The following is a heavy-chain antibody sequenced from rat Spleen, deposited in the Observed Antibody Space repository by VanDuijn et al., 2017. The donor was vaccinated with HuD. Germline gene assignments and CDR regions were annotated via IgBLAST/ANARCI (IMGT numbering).Heavy chain of an antibody. CDR3: TREGHYYDGYY. D-gene: IGHD1-12*03. J-gene: IGHJ2*01. CDR1: GFTFSDYY. V-gene: IGHV5-20*01. CDR2: ISYDGGST. Sequence: EVQLVESGGGLVQPGRSLKLSCAASGFTFSDYYMAWVRQAPTTGLEWVASISYDGGSTYYRDSVKGRFTVSRDNARSSLYLQMDSLRSEDTATYYCTREGHYYDGYYWGQGVMVTVSS.